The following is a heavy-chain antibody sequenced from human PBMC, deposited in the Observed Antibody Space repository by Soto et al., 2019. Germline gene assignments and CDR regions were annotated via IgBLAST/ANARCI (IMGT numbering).Heavy chain of an antibody. V-gene: IGHV3-23*01. CDR3: ARRGGYCSGGRCNPWFYFDY. Sequence: EVQLLESGGGLVQPGGSLRLSCAASGLTFSSYAMSWVRQAPGRGLEWVSSITDSGGSTYYADSVKGRLTISRDNSKNTLYLQMNSLRGEDTAVYYCARRGGYCSGGRCNPWFYFDYWGQGNLVTVSS. CDR1: GLTFSSYA. J-gene: IGHJ4*02. D-gene: IGHD2-15*01. CDR2: ITDSGGST.